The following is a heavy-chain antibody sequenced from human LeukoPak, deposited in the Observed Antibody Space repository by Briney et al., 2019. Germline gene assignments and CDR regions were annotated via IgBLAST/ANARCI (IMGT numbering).Heavy chain of an antibody. CDR2: ISGSGGST. D-gene: IGHD3-16*02. Sequence: GSLRLSCAASEFTFSSYAMSWVRQAPGKGLEWVSAISGSGGSTYYADSVKGRFTISRDNSKNTLNLQMNSLRAEDTAVYYCAKDNMITFGGVIGVPHYWGQGTLVTVSS. CDR1: EFTFSSYA. V-gene: IGHV3-23*01. CDR3: AKDNMITFGGVIGVPHY. J-gene: IGHJ4*02.